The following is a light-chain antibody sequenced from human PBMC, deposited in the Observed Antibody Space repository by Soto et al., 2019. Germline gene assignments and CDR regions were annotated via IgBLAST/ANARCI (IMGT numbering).Light chain of an antibody. CDR3: QQYGSSSGIT. Sequence: EIVMTQSPATLSVSPGERATFSCRASQSVSSNLAWYQQKPGQAPRLLIYGASIRATGIPARFSGSGSGTEFTLTISRLEPEDFAVYYCQQYGSSSGITFGQGTRLEIK. J-gene: IGKJ5*01. CDR2: GAS. CDR1: QSVSSN. V-gene: IGKV3-15*01.